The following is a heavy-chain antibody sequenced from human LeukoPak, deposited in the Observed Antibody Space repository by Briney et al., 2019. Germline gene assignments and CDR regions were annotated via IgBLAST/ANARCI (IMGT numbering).Heavy chain of an antibody. CDR2: ISRNGGST. CDR1: GFTFSRYA. CDR3: AKDGYSSGWYRIPTDYYYYGMDV. V-gene: IGHV3-64*04. J-gene: IGHJ6*02. D-gene: IGHD6-19*01. Sequence: GGSLRLSCSASGFTFSRYAMHWVRQAPGKGLEYVSAISRNGGSTYYADSMKDRFTISRDNSKNTLYLQMNSLRAEDTAVYYCAKDGYSSGWYRIPTDYYYYGMDVWGQGTPVTVSS.